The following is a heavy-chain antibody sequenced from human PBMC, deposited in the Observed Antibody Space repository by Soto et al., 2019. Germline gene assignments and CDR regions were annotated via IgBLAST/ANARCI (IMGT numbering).Heavy chain of an antibody. CDR1: GFSFSTHS. CDR2: ISGGGDVT. CDR3: AKGGVMITRHFDY. J-gene: IGHJ4*02. Sequence: EVQLLESGGGLVQPGGSLRLSCAASGFSFSTHSMSWVRQAPGKGLEWVSIISGGGDVTYYADSVKGRFTISRDNSKITLYLQMNSLRAEDTALYYCAKGGVMITRHFDYWGQGTLVSVSS. D-gene: IGHD3-16*01. V-gene: IGHV3-23*01.